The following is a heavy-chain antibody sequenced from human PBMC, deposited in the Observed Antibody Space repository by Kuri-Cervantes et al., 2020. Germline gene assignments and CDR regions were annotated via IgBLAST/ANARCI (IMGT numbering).Heavy chain of an antibody. CDR2: INPSGGST. Sequence: ASVKVSCKASGYTFTSYYMHWVRQAPGQGLEWMGIINPSGGSTSYAQKFQGRVTITADESTSTAYMELSSLRSEDTAVYYCARDLRIAAAGGDYWGQGTLVTVSS. CDR3: ARDLRIAAAGGDY. J-gene: IGHJ4*02. V-gene: IGHV1-46*01. CDR1: GYTFTSYY. D-gene: IGHD6-13*01.